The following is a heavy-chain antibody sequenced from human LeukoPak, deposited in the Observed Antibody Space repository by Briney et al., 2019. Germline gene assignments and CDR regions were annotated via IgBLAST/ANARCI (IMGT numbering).Heavy chain of an antibody. V-gene: IGHV3-23*01. CDR2: ISGSGGST. CDR3: AKDGYYYGSGSYSYYYYYMDV. D-gene: IGHD3-10*01. CDR1: GFTFSSYW. Sequence: PGGSLRLSCAASGFTFSSYWMSWVRQAPGKGLEWVSAISGSGGSTYYADSVKGRFTISRDNSKNTLYLQMNSLRAEDTAVYYCAKDGYYYGSGSYSYYYYYMDVWGKGTTVTISS. J-gene: IGHJ6*03.